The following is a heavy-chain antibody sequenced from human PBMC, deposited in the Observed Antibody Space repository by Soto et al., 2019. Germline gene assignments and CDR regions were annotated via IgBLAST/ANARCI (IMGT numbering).Heavy chain of an antibody. CDR1: GYSFTSYW. D-gene: IGHD5-12*01. CDR2: IYPGDSDT. V-gene: IGHV5-51*01. Sequence: GESLKISCKGSGYSFTSYWIGWVRQMPGKGLEWMGIIYPGDSDTRYSPSFQGQVTISADKSISTAYLQWSSLKASDTAMYYCATSLGQYSGYQANFDYWGQGTLVTVSS. J-gene: IGHJ4*02. CDR3: ATSLGQYSGYQANFDY.